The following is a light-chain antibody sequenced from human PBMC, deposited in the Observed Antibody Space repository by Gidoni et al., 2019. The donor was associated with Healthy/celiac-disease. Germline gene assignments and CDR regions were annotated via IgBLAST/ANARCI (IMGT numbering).Light chain of an antibody. CDR2: GKN. J-gene: IGLJ2*01. CDR1: SLRSYS. V-gene: IGLV3-19*01. CDR3: NSRDSSGNQLVV. Sequence: SSELTQDPAVSVALGQTVRITGQGDSLRSYSASWYQQKPGQAPVLVIYGKNNRPSGIPDRFSGSSSGNTASLTITGAQAEDEADYYCNSRDSSGNQLVVFGGGTKLTVL.